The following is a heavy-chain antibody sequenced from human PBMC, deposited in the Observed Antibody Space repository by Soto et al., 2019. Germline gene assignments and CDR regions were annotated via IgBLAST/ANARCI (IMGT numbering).Heavy chain of an antibody. V-gene: IGHV4-30-2*01. CDR2: IYHSGST. Sequence: SETLFLTCAVSGGSISSGGYSWSWIRQPPGKGLEWIGYIYHSGSTYYNPSLKSRVTISVDRSKNQFSLKLSSVTAADTAVYYCARASTTVTTLDYWGQGTLVTVS. J-gene: IGHJ4*02. CDR1: GGSISSGGYS. D-gene: IGHD4-17*01. CDR3: ARASTTVTTLDY.